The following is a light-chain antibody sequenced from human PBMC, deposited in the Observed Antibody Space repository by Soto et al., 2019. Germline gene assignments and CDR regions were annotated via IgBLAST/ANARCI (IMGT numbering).Light chain of an antibody. Sequence: QSALTQPASVSGSLGQSITISCTGTSTDFGGYNYVSWYQQIPGRAPKLILYEVSNRPTGVSNRFSGSKSGNTASLPISGLQAEDEADYYCGSWDSSLSAYVFGTGTQLTV. J-gene: IGLJ1*01. CDR1: STDFGGYNY. CDR2: EVS. CDR3: GSWDSSLSAYV. V-gene: IGLV2-14*01.